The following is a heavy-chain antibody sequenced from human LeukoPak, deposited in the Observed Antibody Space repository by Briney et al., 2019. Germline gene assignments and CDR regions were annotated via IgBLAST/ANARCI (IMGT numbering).Heavy chain of an antibody. V-gene: IGHV4-34*01. CDR3: ARGYTGYYYYMDV. J-gene: IGHJ6*03. Sequence: SETLSLTCAVYGGSFSGYYWSWIRQPPGKGLEWIGEINHSGNTNYNPSLKSRVTMSVDTSKNQFSLKLSSATAADTAVYYCARGYTGYYYYMDVWGKGTTVTVSS. CDR1: GGSFSGYY. CDR2: INHSGNT. D-gene: IGHD7-27*01.